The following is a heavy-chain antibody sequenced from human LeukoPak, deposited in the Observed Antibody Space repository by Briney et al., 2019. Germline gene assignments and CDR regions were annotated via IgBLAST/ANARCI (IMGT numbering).Heavy chain of an antibody. J-gene: IGHJ4*02. CDR1: GYSFTSYW. D-gene: IGHD3-22*01. CDR3: ARHLGGYYDSSGYLDY. V-gene: IGHV5-51*01. CDR2: IYPGDSDT. Sequence: GESLKISCKGSGYSFTSYWIGWARQMPGKGLEWMGIIYPGDSDTRYSPSFQGQVTISADKSISTAYLQWSSLKASDTAMYYCARHLGGYYDSSGYLDYWGQGTLVTVSS.